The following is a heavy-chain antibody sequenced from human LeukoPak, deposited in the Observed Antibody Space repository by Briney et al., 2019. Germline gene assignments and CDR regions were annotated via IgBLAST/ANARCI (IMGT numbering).Heavy chain of an antibody. CDR2: VYHSGIT. CDR1: GGSITNTNYY. J-gene: IGHJ4*02. Sequence: SETLSLTCTVSGGSITNTNYYWAWLRQPPGGGLEWIGSVYHSGITYYTPSLKSRVSISVDTSKNQFSPKVTSVTAADTAVYYCAREWQYQFDYWGQGSLVTVSS. V-gene: IGHV4-39*07. D-gene: IGHD4-11*01. CDR3: AREWQYQFDY.